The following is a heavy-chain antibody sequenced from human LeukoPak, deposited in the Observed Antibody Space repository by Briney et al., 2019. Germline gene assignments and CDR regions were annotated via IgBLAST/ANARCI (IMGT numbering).Heavy chain of an antibody. CDR1: GYTFNTYG. CDR3: ARDSPTSAWYSGFVDPFDY. D-gene: IGHD6-19*01. V-gene: IGHV1-18*01. J-gene: IGHJ4*02. CDR2: ISAYNGDT. Sequence: ASVKVSCKASGYTFNTYGITWVRQAPGQGLEWMGWISAYNGDTNYAQKFQGRLTMTTDTSTSTAFMDLRRLRPDDTAVHYCARDSPTSAWYSGFVDPFDYWGQGTLVTVSS.